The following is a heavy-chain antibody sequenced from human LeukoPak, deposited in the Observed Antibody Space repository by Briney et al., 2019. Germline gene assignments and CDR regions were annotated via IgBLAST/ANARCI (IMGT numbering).Heavy chain of an antibody. Sequence: SETLSLTYTVSGGSISSGGYYWSWIRQHPGKGLEWIGYIYYSGSTYYNPSLKSRVTISVDTSKNQFSLKLSSVTAADTAVYYCARADTAMVRVIDYWGQGTLVTVSS. D-gene: IGHD5-18*01. V-gene: IGHV4-31*03. CDR2: IYYSGST. CDR1: GGSISSGGYY. CDR3: ARADTAMVRVIDY. J-gene: IGHJ4*02.